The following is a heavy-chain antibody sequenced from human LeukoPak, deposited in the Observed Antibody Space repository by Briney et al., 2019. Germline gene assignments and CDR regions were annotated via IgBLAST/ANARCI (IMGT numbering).Heavy chain of an antibody. CDR1: GFTVSSNY. Sequence: GGSLRLSCEASGFTVSSNYMSWVRQAPGKGLEWVSVIYGGGSTYYADSVKGRFTISRDTSKNTLYLQMNSLRAEDTAVYYCARIYAPRYSGSYHDYWGQGTLVTVSS. J-gene: IGHJ4*02. CDR2: IYGGGST. V-gene: IGHV3-53*05. D-gene: IGHD1-26*01. CDR3: ARIYAPRYSGSYHDY.